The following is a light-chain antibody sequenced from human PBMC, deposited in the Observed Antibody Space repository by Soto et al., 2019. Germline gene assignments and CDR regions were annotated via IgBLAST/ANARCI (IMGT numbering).Light chain of an antibody. CDR1: QDIRSNY. CDR3: PQYDSAPWT. J-gene: IGKJ1*01. CDR2: GAS. V-gene: IGKV3-20*01. Sequence: ETVLTQSPGTLSLSPGERATLSCRASQDIRSNYLAWYRQTPGQAPRLLIYGASKRASVIADRFSGSWTGTDFPLIIIRVAPEDFALYYCPQYDSAPWTFGQGTKVEIK.